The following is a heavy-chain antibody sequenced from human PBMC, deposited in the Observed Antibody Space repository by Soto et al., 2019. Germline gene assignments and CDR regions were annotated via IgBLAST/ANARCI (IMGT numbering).Heavy chain of an antibody. CDR2: IRSKANSYAT. J-gene: IGHJ6*02. CDR1: GFTFSGSA. CDR3: TSNDYYGSGIISYYGMDV. D-gene: IGHD3-10*01. V-gene: IGHV3-73*01. Sequence: GGSLRLSCAASGFTFSGSAMHWVRQASGKGLEWVGRIRSKANSYATAYAASVKGRFTISRDDSKNTAYLQMNSLKTEDTAAYYCTSNDYYGSGIISYYGMDVWGQGTTVTVSS.